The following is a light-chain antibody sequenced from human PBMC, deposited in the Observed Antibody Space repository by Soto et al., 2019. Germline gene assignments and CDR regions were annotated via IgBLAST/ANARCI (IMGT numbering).Light chain of an antibody. J-gene: IGKJ2*01. V-gene: IGKV3-20*01. Sequence: PGERATFSCRTSQTINTEFLAWYQQRPGLAPRLLIHGTSNRATGIPDRFSGIGSGTDFTLTISALEPEDFAVYYCQRYGSSPLYAFGQGTKLEI. CDR1: QTINTEF. CDR3: QRYGSSPLYA. CDR2: GTS.